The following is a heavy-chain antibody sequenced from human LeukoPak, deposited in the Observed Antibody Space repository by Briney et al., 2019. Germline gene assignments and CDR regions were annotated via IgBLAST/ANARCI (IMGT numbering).Heavy chain of an antibody. CDR3: ARGFVVVPANRPRSRYFDL. CDR1: GGSFRVYY. V-gene: IGHV4-34*01. CDR2: INHSGST. Sequence: SETLSLTCAVYGGSFRVYYWSWIRQPPGKGLEWIGEINHSGSTNYNPSLKSRVTISVDTSKNQFSLKLSSVTAADTAVYYCARGFVVVPANRPRSRYFDLWGRGTLVTVSS. D-gene: IGHD2-2*01. J-gene: IGHJ2*01.